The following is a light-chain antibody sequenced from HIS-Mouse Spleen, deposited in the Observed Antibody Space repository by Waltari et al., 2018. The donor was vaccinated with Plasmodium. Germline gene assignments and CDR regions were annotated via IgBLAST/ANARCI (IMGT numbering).Light chain of an antibody. V-gene: IGKV3-15*01. J-gene: IGKJ2*01. CDR3: QQYNNWPYT. CDR2: GAS. Sequence: EIVMTQSPAPLSVSPGERAPLSCRASQSVRSNLAWYQQKPGQAPGLLIYGASTRATGIPARFSGSGSGTEFTLTISSMQSEDFAVYYCQQYNNWPYTFGQGTKLEIK. CDR1: QSVRSN.